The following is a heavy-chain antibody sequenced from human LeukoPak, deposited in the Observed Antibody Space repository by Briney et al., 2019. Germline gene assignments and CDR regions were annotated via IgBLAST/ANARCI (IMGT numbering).Heavy chain of an antibody. Sequence: GGSLRLSCTASGFTFGDYAMSWVRQAPGKGLEWVGFIRSKAYGGTTEYAASVKGRFTISRDDSKSIAYLQMNSLKTEDTAVYYCTRPTVSSLGYCSSTSCYYPYMDVWGKGTTVTVSS. J-gene: IGHJ6*03. CDR3: TRPTVSSLGYCSSTSCYYPYMDV. V-gene: IGHV3-49*04. D-gene: IGHD2-2*01. CDR1: GFTFGDYA. CDR2: IRSKAYGGTT.